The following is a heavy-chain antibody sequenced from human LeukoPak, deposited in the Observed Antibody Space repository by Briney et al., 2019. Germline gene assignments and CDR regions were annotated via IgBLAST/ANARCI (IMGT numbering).Heavy chain of an antibody. Sequence: ASVKVSCKASGYTFITYDFNWVRQATGQGLEWMGWMNPNSGNTGYAQKFQGRVTMTRNTSISTAYMELSRLRSDDTAVYYCARGLSISYYMDVWGKGTTVTISS. V-gene: IGHV1-8*01. CDR1: GYTFITYD. CDR2: MNPNSGNT. J-gene: IGHJ6*03. CDR3: ARGLSISYYMDV. D-gene: IGHD2/OR15-2a*01.